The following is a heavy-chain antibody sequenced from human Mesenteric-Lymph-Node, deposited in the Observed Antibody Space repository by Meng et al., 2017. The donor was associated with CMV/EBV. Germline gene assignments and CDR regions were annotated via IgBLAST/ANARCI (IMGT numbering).Heavy chain of an antibody. D-gene: IGHD3-3*01. J-gene: IGHJ5*02. CDR3: ARDLIFGVVHRFDP. CDR1: GGTFSSYT. V-gene: IGHV1-69*04. Sequence: KASGGTFSSYTISWVRQAPGQGLEWMGRIIPILGIANYAQKFQGRVTITADKSTSTAYMELSSLRSEDTAVYYCARDLIFGVVHRFDPRGQGTLVTVSS. CDR2: IIPILGIA.